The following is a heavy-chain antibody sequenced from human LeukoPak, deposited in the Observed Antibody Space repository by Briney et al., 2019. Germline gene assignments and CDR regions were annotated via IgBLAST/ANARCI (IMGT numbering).Heavy chain of an antibody. CDR2: INHSGST. V-gene: IGHV4-34*01. J-gene: IGHJ6*02. D-gene: IGHD3-3*01. Sequence: SETLSLTCAVYGGSFSGYYWSWIRQPSGKGLEWIGEINHSGSTNYNPSLKSRVTISVDTSKNQFSLKLSSVTAADTAVYYCARGIAYYDFWSGFPNYYGMDVWGQGTTVTVSS. CDR3: ARGIAYYDFWSGFPNYYGMDV. CDR1: GGSFSGYY.